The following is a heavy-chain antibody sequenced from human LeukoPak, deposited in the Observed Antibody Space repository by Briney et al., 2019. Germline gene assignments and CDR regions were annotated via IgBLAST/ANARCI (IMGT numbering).Heavy chain of an antibody. CDR1: GYTFTGYY. CDR2: INPNSGGT. CDR3: ARYIWSGYYYHSGAFDI. D-gene: IGHD3-3*01. Sequence: ASVKVSCKASGYTFTGYYMHWVRQAPGQGLEWMGWINPNSGGTNYAQKFQGRVTMTRDTSISTAYMELSRLRSDDTAVYYCARYIWSGYYYHSGAFDIWGQGTMVTVSS. J-gene: IGHJ3*02. V-gene: IGHV1-2*02.